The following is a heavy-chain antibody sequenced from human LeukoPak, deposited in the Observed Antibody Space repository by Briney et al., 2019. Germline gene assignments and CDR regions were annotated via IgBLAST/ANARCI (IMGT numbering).Heavy chain of an antibody. D-gene: IGHD3-3*01. CDR2: INWNGGNI. J-gene: IGHJ4*02. CDR1: GFTFDDYG. Sequence: PGGSLRLSCAASGFTFDDYGMSWVRQAPGKGMEWVSGINWNGGNIGYADSVKGRFTISRDNAKNSLYLQMNSLRAEDTALYYCAREYYDFWSGYYSYWGQGTLVTVSS. CDR3: AREYYDFWSGYYSY. V-gene: IGHV3-20*04.